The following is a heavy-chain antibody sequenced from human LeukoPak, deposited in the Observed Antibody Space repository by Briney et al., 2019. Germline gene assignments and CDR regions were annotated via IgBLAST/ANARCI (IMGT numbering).Heavy chain of an antibody. D-gene: IGHD2-2*01. CDR3: ARGIQAGVDY. V-gene: IGHV1-8*01. J-gene: IGHJ4*02. CDR2: MRPSNGKT. Sequence: ASVKVSCKASGYTFTNYDINWVRQSTGQGFEWMGWMRPSNGKTDYAQKFQGRVTMTRDTSMETAYMKLSSLTSEDMAVYFCARGIQAGVDYWGQGTLVTVSS. CDR1: GYTFTNYD.